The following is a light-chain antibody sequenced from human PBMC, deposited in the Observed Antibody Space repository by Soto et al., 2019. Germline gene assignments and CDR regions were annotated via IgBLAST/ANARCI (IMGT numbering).Light chain of an antibody. CDR3: QQYGRSPPFT. V-gene: IGKV3-20*01. J-gene: IGKJ2*01. Sequence: EIVLTQSPGTLSLSPGERATLSCRASQSVSSAYLAWYQHKPGQAPRLLIYGASNRATGIPDRFSGSGSGTDFTLTISRLEPEDFAVYFCQQYGRSPPFTFGQGTKVAIK. CDR2: GAS. CDR1: QSVSSAY.